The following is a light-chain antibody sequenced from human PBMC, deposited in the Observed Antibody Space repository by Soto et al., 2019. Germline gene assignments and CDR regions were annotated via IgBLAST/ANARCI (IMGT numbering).Light chain of an antibody. V-gene: IGLV2-14*01. Sequence: QSALTQPASVSGSPGQSITISCTGTNSDIGGYNYVSWYQQHPGKAPKLMIYDVSNRPSGVSNRFSGSKSGNTASLTISGLQAEDEADYYCSSYTSSGTLYVVFGGGTKLTGL. CDR1: NSDIGGYNY. CDR3: SSYTSSGTLYVV. J-gene: IGLJ2*01. CDR2: DVS.